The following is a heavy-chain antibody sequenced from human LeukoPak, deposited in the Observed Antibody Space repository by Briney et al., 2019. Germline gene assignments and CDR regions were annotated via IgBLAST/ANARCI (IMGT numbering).Heavy chain of an antibody. D-gene: IGHD6-13*01. CDR1: GYSFTNYW. Sequence: GESLKISCKGSGYSFTNYWIGWVRQVPGKGLEWMGLRNPADSDTRYSPAFEGQVTISVDMSISTTYLQWSSLKASDTAMYYCARLYSSSGYNWFDPWGQGTLVTVSS. CDR2: RNPADSDT. J-gene: IGHJ5*02. CDR3: ARLYSSSGYNWFDP. V-gene: IGHV5-51*01.